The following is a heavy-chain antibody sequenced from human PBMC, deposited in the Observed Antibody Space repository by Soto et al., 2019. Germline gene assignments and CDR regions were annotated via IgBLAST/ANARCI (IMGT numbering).Heavy chain of an antibody. CDR1: GGTFSSYA. Sequence: ASVKVSCKASGGTFSSYAISWVRQAPGQGLEWMGGIIPIFGTANYAQKFQGRVTISADESTSTAYMELSSLRSEDTAVYYCARGILRYFDWLNRPSPLNYYHYCMDGWGQGSSVTVSS. CDR3: ARGILRYFDWLNRPSPLNYYHYCMDG. J-gene: IGHJ6*02. D-gene: IGHD3-9*01. V-gene: IGHV1-69*13. CDR2: IIPIFGTA.